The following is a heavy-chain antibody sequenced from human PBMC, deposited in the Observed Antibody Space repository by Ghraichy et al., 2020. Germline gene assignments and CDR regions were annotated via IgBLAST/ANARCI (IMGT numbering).Heavy chain of an antibody. Sequence: GGSLRLSCAASGFTVSSNYMSWLRQAPGKGLEWVSLIYSGGSTYYADSVKGRFTISRDNSKNTLYLQMNSLRAEDTAVYYCARGGPPLAMVYSQVENWFDPWGQGTLVTVSS. CDR1: GFTVSSNY. CDR3: ARGGPPLAMVYSQVENWFDP. V-gene: IGHV3-53*01. J-gene: IGHJ5*02. CDR2: IYSGGST. D-gene: IGHD2-8*01.